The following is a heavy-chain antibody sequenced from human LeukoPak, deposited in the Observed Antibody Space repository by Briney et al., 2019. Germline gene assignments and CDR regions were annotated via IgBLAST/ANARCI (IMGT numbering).Heavy chain of an antibody. Sequence: SETLSLTCTVSGGSISSYYWSWIRQTPGKGLEWIRYIYYSGSTNYNPSLKSRVTMSVDTSKKQFSLKLSSVTAADTAVYYCARVRGSSGSYEYYHYMDVWGKGTTVTISS. CDR3: ARVRGSSGSYEYYHYMDV. J-gene: IGHJ6*03. D-gene: IGHD1-26*01. CDR1: GGSISSYY. CDR2: IYYSGST. V-gene: IGHV4-59*12.